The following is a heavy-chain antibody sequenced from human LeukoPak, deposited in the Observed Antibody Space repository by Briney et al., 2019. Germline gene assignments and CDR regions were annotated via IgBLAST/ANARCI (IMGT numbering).Heavy chain of an antibody. J-gene: IGHJ4*02. Sequence: SVKVSCKASGYTFTSYDINWVRQAPGQGLEWMGRIIPILDTPNYAQKFQGRVTITADKSTSTAYMELSSLRSEDTAVYYCARDLTSYYYDNNGAFDFWGQGTLVTVSS. CDR1: GYTFTSYD. CDR3: ARDLTSYYYDNNGAFDF. CDR2: IIPILDTP. D-gene: IGHD3-22*01. V-gene: IGHV1-69*04.